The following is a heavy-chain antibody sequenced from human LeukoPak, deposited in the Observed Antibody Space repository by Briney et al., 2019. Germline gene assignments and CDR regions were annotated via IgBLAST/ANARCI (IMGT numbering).Heavy chain of an antibody. V-gene: IGHV4-34*01. J-gene: IGHJ3*01. CDR1: GGPSNYY. Sequence: SETLSLTCAVYGGPSNYYWSWIRQTPGKGLEWIGEINDTGTTKYNPSLKSRVSISVDTSKNQFSLKLSSVTAADTAIYYCAKSLYCGDDCFWGPGTMVTVSS. D-gene: IGHD2-21*02. CDR2: INDTGTT. CDR3: AKSLYCGDDCF.